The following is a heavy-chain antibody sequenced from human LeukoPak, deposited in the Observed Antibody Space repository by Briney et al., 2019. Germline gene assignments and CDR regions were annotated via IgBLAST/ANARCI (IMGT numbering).Heavy chain of an antibody. Sequence: ASVKVSCKASVYTFTSYYMHWVRQAPGQGVEWMGWINPNSGGTNYAQKFQGRVTMTRDTSISTAYMELSRLRSDDTAVYYCAGRPYASGSHWGQGTLVTVSS. V-gene: IGHV1-2*02. CDR2: INPNSGGT. J-gene: IGHJ4*02. D-gene: IGHD3-10*01. CDR3: AGRPYASGSH. CDR1: VYTFTSYY.